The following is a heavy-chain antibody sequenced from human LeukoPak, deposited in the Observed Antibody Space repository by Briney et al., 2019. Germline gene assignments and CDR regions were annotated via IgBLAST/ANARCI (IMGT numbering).Heavy chain of an antibody. J-gene: IGHJ4*02. CDR3: ARDLSSGLGDSDY. V-gene: IGHV6-1*01. CDR2: TYYRSKWYY. CDR1: GDSVSSNSAT. D-gene: IGHD3-16*01. Sequence: SQTLSLTCAISGDSVSSNSATWNWIRQSPSRGLEWLGRTYYRSKWYYDYAVSVRSRVTINPDTSKNQFSLQLNSVTPEDTAVYYCARDLSSGLGDSDYWGQGTLVTVSS.